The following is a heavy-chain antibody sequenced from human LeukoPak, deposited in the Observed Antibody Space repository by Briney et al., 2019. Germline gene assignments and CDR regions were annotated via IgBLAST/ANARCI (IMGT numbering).Heavy chain of an antibody. CDR2: INHSGST. Sequence: RPSETLSLTCAVYGGSFSGYYWSWIRQPPGKGLEWIGEINHSGSTNYNPSLKSRVTISVDTSKNQFSLKLSSVTAADTAVYYCARGPITIFGVVIRNYYYYGMDVWGQGTTVTVSS. CDR1: GGSFSGYY. J-gene: IGHJ6*02. V-gene: IGHV4-34*01. CDR3: ARGPITIFGVVIRNYYYYGMDV. D-gene: IGHD3-3*01.